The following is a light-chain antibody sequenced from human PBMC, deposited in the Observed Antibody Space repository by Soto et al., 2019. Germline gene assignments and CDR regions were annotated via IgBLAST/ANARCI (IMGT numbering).Light chain of an antibody. CDR1: SSNIGAGYD. J-gene: IGLJ7*01. Sequence: QSVLTQPPSVSGAPGQRVTISCTGSSSNIGAGYDVHWYQQLPGTAPKLLIYTNSNRPSGVPDRFSGSKSGTSASLAITGLQPEDEADYDCQCYDSSLSGSVFGGGTKLTVL. V-gene: IGLV1-40*01. CDR2: TNS. CDR3: QCYDSSLSGSV.